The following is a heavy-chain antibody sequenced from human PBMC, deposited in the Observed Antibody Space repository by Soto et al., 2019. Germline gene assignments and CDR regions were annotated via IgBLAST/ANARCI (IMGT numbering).Heavy chain of an antibody. CDR3: ARDKGVVVITYGMDV. J-gene: IGHJ6*02. Sequence: SPGAPGFSLRSYVMPWGRPGPGKGLEWVAVISHDGSNKYYADSVKGRFTISRDNSKNTLYLQMNSLRAEDTAVYYCARDKGVVVITYGMDVWGQGTTVTVSS. CDR1: GFSLRSYV. D-gene: IGHD3-22*01. V-gene: IGHV3-30-3*01. CDR2: ISHDGSNK.